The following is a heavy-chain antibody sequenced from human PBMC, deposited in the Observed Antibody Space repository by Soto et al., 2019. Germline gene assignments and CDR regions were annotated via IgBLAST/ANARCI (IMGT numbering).Heavy chain of an antibody. V-gene: IGHV1-46*01. D-gene: IGHD6-6*01. CDR3: ARVRTLAARANWFDP. CDR2: INPSGGST. CDR1: GYTFTSYY. Sequence: ASVKVSCKASGYTFTSYYMHWVRQAPGQGLEWMGIINPSGGSTSYAQKFQGRVTMTRDTSTSTVYMELSSLRSEDTAVYYCARVRTLAARANWFDPWGQGTLVTVSS. J-gene: IGHJ5*02.